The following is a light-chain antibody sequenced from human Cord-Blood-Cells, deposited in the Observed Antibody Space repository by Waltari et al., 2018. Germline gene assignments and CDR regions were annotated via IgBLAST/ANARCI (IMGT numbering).Light chain of an antibody. V-gene: IGKV1-5*01. Sequence: DIQMTQSPSTLSASVGDRVTITCRASQSISSWLAWYQQKPGKAPKLLIYDASSLESGVPSRFSGSGSGTEFTLTINSLQPDDFATYCQQYNSYSRGYTFGQGTKLEIK. CDR3: QQYNSYSRGYT. CDR2: DAS. CDR1: QSISSW. J-gene: IGKJ2*01.